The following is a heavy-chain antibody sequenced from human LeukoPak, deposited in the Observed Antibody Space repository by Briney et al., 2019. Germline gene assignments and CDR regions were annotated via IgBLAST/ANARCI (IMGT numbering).Heavy chain of an antibody. V-gene: IGHV4-34*01. CDR1: GGSFSGYY. CDR3: ARVRSSSWYQEDS. D-gene: IGHD6-13*01. Sequence: SETLSLTCAVYGGSFSGYYWSWIRQPPGKGLEWIGEINHSGSTNYNPSLKSRVTISVDTSKNQFSLKLSSVTAADTAVYYCARVRSSSWYQEDSWGQGTLVTVSS. J-gene: IGHJ4*02. CDR2: INHSGST.